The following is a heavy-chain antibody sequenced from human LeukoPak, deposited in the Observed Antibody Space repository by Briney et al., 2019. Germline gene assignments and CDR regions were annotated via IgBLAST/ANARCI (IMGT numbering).Heavy chain of an antibody. CDR2: MNPNSDNT. D-gene: IGHD6-6*01. CDR1: GYTFTSYD. CDR3: ASYGSSSRDAFHI. Sequence: ASVKVSCKASGYTFTSYDINWVRQATGQGLEWMGWMNPNSDNTGYAQKFQGRVTMTRNTSISTAYMELSSLRSEDTAVYYCASYGSSSRDAFHIWGQGTLVTVSS. J-gene: IGHJ3*02. V-gene: IGHV1-8*01.